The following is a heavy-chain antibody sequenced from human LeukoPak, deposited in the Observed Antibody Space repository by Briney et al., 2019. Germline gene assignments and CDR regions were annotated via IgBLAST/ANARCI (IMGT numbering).Heavy chain of an antibody. CDR1: GYTFTSYD. V-gene: IGHV1-8*02. J-gene: IGHJ4*02. Sequence: ASVKVSCKASGYTFTSYDINWVRQATGQGLEWMGWMNPNSGNTGYAQKLQGRVTMTTDTSTSTAYMELRSLRSDDTAVYYCARRGGWNMDYWGQGTLVTVSS. D-gene: IGHD6-19*01. CDR3: ARRGGWNMDY. CDR2: MNPNSGNT.